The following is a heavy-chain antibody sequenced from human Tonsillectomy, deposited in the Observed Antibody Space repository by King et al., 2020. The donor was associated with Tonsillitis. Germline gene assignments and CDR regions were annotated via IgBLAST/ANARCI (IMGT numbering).Heavy chain of an antibody. CDR2: IWYDGSNK. D-gene: IGHD3-10*01. J-gene: IGHJ4*02. V-gene: IGHV3-33*01. CDR1: GFTFSSYG. CDR3: ARRYGSWSFVY. Sequence: VQLVESGGGVVQPGRSLRLSCAASGFTFSSYGMHWVRQAPGKGLEWVAVIWYDGSNKYYADSVKGRFTISRDNSKNTLYLQMNSLRAEDTAVYYCARRYGSWSFVYWGQGTWVTVS.